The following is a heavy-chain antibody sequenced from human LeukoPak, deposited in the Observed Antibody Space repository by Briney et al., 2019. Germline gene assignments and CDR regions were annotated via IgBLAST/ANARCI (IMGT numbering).Heavy chain of an antibody. V-gene: IGHV1-8*02. CDR1: GYTFTGYY. CDR3: ARVTSGAGYNWFDA. J-gene: IGHJ5*02. CDR2: MNPKSGYT. D-gene: IGHD1-26*01. Sequence: ASVKVSCKASGYTFTGYYMHWVRQAPGQGLEWMGYMNPKSGYTAYGQRFHGRVTMTRNTSTNTAYMELSSLRSEDTAVYYCARVTSGAGYNWFDAWGPGTLVTVSS.